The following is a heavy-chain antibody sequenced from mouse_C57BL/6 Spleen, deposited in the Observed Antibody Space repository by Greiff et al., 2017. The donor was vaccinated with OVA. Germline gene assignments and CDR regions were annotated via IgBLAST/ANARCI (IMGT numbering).Heavy chain of an antibody. V-gene: IGHV1-80*01. J-gene: IGHJ4*01. Sequence: QVQLQQSGAELVKPGASVTISCKASGYAFSSYWMNWVKQRPGKGLEWIGQIYPGDGDTNSNGKFKGKATLTADKSSSTAYIQLSSLTSEVSAVYFCARSATVVATGAMDYWGQGTSVTVSS. CDR1: GYAFSSYW. CDR3: ARSATVVATGAMDY. D-gene: IGHD1-1*01. CDR2: IYPGDGDT.